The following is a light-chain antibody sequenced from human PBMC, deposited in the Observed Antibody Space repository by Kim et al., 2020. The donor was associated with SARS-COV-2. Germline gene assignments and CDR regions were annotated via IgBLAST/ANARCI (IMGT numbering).Light chain of an antibody. CDR2: TAS. Sequence: EIVMTQSPATLSVSPGEGVTLSCRASQSISTNLGWYQQKPGKAPRLLIYTASTRATGIPARFSGSGSGTEFTLTISSLQSEDFAVYCCQQYYDWPWTFGQGTKVDIK. CDR3: QQYYDWPWT. CDR1: QSISTN. V-gene: IGKV3-15*01. J-gene: IGKJ1*01.